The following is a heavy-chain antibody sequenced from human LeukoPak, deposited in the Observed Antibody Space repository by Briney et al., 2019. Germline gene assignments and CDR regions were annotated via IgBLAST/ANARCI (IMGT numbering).Heavy chain of an antibody. Sequence: GGSLRLSCAASGFTFSSYWMHWVRQAPGKGLVWVSRINSDGSSTTYADSVKGRFTISRDNAENTLYLQMNSLRAEDTAMYYCARQYSYDSSGYYPWDYWGQGTLVTVSS. V-gene: IGHV3-74*01. J-gene: IGHJ4*02. D-gene: IGHD3-22*01. CDR1: GFTFSSYW. CDR3: ARQYSYDSSGYYPWDY. CDR2: INSDGSST.